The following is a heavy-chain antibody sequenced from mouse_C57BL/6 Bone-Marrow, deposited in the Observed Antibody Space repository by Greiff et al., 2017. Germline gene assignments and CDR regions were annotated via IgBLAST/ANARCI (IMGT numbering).Heavy chain of an antibody. CDR2: IYPGGGYT. Sequence: QVQLQQSGAELVRPGTSVKMSCKASGYTFTNYWIGWAKQRPGHGLEWIGDIYPGGGYTNYNEKFKGKATFTADPSSNTAYMQLSSLTTEDSALYYCARGKVYYYYAMDYWGQGTSVTVSS. D-gene: IGHD2-1*01. CDR1: GYTFTNYW. J-gene: IGHJ4*01. V-gene: IGHV1-63*01. CDR3: ARGKVYYYYAMDY.